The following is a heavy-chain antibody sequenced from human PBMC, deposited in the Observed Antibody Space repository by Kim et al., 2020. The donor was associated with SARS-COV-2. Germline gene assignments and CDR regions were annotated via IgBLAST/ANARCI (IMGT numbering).Heavy chain of an antibody. CDR1: GGSFSGYY. Sequence: SETLSLTCAVYGGSFSGYYWSWIRQPPGKGLEWIGEINHSGSTNYNPSLKSRVTISVDTSKNQFSLKLSSVTAADTAVYYCAREAPVVPAAIIARGKRRWVYFDYWGQGTLVTVSS. CDR2: INHSGST. J-gene: IGHJ4*02. V-gene: IGHV4-34*01. CDR3: AREAPVVPAAIIARGKRRWVYFDY. D-gene: IGHD2-2*02.